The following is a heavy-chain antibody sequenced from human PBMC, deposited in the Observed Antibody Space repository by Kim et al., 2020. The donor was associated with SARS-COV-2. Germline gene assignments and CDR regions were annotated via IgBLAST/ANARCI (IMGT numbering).Heavy chain of an antibody. CDR2: IYYNGST. V-gene: IGHV4-59*08. CDR3: ARHSPHYILTGYPFDF. J-gene: IGHJ4*01. Sequence: SETLSLTCTVSGGSISSYYWSWIRQPPGKGLEWIGYIYYNGSTKYNPSLESRVTISVDTSKNQFSLKLSSVTAADTAVYYCARHSPHYILTGYPFDFWG. CDR1: GGSISSYY. D-gene: IGHD3-9*01.